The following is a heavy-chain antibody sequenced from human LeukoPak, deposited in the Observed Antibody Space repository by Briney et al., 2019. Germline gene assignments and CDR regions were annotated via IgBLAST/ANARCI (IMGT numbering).Heavy chain of an antibody. CDR3: ARPRDLYSGSYYPFDY. CDR1: GYSFTNYW. V-gene: IGHV5-51*01. Sequence: GESLKISCKGSGYSFTNYWIGWVRQMPGKGLKWMGIIYPGDSDARYSPSFQGQVTISADKSISTAYLQWSSLKASDTAMYYCARPRDLYSGSYYPFDYWGQGTLVTVSS. J-gene: IGHJ4*02. CDR2: IYPGDSDA. D-gene: IGHD1-26*01.